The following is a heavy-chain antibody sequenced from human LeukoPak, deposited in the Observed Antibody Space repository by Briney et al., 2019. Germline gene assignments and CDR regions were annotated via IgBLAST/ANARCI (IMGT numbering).Heavy chain of an antibody. V-gene: IGHV3-53*01. Sequence: GGSLRLSCAVSGFTFSGFWMSWSRQAPGKGLEWVSVMYSGGKTYYADSVKGRFTISRDNSKNTLHLQMNSLRAEDTAVYYCVREGYNNTWYRSWGQGTLVTVSS. CDR1: GFTFSGFW. CDR2: MYSGGKT. CDR3: VREGYNNTWYRS. J-gene: IGHJ5*02. D-gene: IGHD6-13*01.